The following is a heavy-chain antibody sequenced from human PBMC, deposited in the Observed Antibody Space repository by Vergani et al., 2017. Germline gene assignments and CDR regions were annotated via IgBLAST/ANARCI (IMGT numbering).Heavy chain of an antibody. CDR3: ARSPIYSGAGNSYY. CDR2: VSFRGDT. Sequence: QVKLQESGPGLVKPSETLSLTCTVSGASVNSYYWSWIRQPPGKGLEWMGYVSFRGDTLYDPPVKGRMTISLNTSSNQFSLYLTSVTAADTAVYYCARSPIYSGAGNSYYLGQGNLVTVSS. D-gene: IGHD3-9*01. V-gene: IGHV4-59*02. J-gene: IGHJ4*02. CDR1: GASVNSYY.